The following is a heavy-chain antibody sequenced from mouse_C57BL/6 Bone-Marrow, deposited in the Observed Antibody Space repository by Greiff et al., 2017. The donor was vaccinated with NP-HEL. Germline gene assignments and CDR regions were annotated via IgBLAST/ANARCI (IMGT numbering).Heavy chain of an antibody. CDR1: GFSFNTYA. CDR3: VRSSDYEDLCAY. D-gene: IGHD2-4*01. V-gene: IGHV10-1*01. Sequence: EVKVVESGGGLVQPKGSLKLSCAASGFSFNTYAMNWVRQAPGKGLEWVARIRSKSNNYATYYADSVKDRFTISRDDSESMLYLQMNNLKTEDTAMYYCVRSSDYEDLCAYWGQGTLVTVSA. CDR2: IRSKSNNYAT. J-gene: IGHJ3*01.